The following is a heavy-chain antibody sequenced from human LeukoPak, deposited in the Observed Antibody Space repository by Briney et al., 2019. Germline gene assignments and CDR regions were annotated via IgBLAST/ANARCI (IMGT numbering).Heavy chain of an antibody. V-gene: IGHV3-7*01. CDR1: GFTFSSYA. D-gene: IGHD6-19*01. CDR2: IKQDGSEK. CDR3: ASDYSSGWYPEYFQH. Sequence: PGGSLRLSCAASGFTFSSYAMSWVRQAPGKGLEWVANIKQDGSEKYYVDSVKGRFTISRDNAKNSLYLQMNSLRAEDTAVYYCASDYSSGWYPEYFQHWGQGTLVTVSS. J-gene: IGHJ1*01.